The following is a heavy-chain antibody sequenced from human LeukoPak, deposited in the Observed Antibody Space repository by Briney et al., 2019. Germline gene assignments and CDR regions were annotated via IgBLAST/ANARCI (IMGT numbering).Heavy chain of an antibody. V-gene: IGHV1-2*02. Sequence: ASVKVSCKASGYTFTGYYMHWVRQAPGQGLEWMGWINPNSGGTNYAQKIQGRVTMTRDTSISTAYMELSRLRSDDTAVYYCARDSGSYSRHFDYWGQGTLVTVSS. CDR1: GYTFTGYY. CDR2: INPNSGGT. CDR3: ARDSGSYSRHFDY. D-gene: IGHD1-26*01. J-gene: IGHJ4*02.